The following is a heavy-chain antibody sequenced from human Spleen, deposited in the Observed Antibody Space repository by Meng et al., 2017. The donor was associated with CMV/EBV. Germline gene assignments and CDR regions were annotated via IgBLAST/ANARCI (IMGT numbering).Heavy chain of an antibody. CDR3: ARARRGIVAGLDY. J-gene: IGHJ4*02. CDR2: IKQDGGEQ. CDR1: GFTLSHYW. V-gene: IGHV3-7*01. Sequence: GGSLRLSCEASGFTLSHYWMTWVRQAPGKGLEWVANIKQDGGEQYYVDSVKDRFTISRDNAKNSLFLQMNSLRVEDTAVYYCARARRGIVAGLDYWGQGTLVTVSS. D-gene: IGHD3-22*01.